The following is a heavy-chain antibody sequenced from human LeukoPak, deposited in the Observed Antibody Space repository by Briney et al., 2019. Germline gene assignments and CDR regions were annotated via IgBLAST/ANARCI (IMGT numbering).Heavy chain of an antibody. D-gene: IGHD5-24*01. CDR1: GFTFSNAW. CDR2: IYSDGDT. V-gene: IGHV3-66*02. Sequence: PGGSLRLSCAASGFTFSNAWMSWVRQAPGKGLEWVSVIYSDGDTYYADSVKGRFTISRDSSRNTLSLQMNSLKPEDTAVYYCARDPRDGYGHFDYWGQGTLVTVSS. J-gene: IGHJ4*02. CDR3: ARDPRDGYGHFDY.